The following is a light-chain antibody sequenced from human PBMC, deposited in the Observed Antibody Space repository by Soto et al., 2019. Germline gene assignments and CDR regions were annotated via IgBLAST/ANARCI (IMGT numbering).Light chain of an antibody. CDR1: QSXXXX. V-gene: IGKV1-5*01. J-gene: IGKJ1*01. Sequence: DIXXTQSPSTLSAXVGDRVTITCRAXQSXXXXLAWYQQKPGKAPKLLIYGASSLESGVPSRFSGSGSGTEFTLTISSLQPDDFATYYCQQYNSYPWTFGQGTKVEIK. CDR2: GAS. CDR3: QQYNSYPWT.